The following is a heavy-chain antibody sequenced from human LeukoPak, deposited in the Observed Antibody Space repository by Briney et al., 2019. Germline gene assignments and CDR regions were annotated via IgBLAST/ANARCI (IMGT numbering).Heavy chain of an antibody. V-gene: IGHV4-34*01. CDR1: GGSFSGYY. J-gene: IGHJ3*02. CDR3: ARGPHSSPKLAPDAFDI. Sequence: PSETLSLTCAVYGGSFSGYYWSWIRQPPGKGLEWIGEINHSGSTNYNPSLKSRVTISVDTSKNQFSLKLSSVTAADTAVYYCARGPHSSPKLAPDAFDIWGQGTMVTVSS. D-gene: IGHD6-13*01. CDR2: INHSGST.